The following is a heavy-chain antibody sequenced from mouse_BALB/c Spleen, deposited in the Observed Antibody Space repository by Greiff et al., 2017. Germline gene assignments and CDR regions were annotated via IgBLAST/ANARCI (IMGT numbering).Heavy chain of an antibody. Sequence: VKLKESGPGLVAPSQSLSITCTVSGFSLTSYGVHWVRQPPGKGLEWLGVIWAGGSTNYNSALMSRLSISKDNSKSQVFLKMNSLQTDDTAMYYCARVDYGGGTFAYWGQGTLVTVSA. CDR1: GFSLTSYG. CDR3: ARVDYGGGTFAY. V-gene: IGHV2-9*02. CDR2: IWAGGST. J-gene: IGHJ3*01. D-gene: IGHD2-4*01.